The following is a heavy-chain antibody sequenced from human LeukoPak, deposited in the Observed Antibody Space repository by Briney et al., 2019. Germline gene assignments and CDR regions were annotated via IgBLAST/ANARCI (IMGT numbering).Heavy chain of an antibody. CDR3: ARTSYYDTSGYFPY. CDR2: ISAYNGNT. D-gene: IGHD3-22*01. V-gene: IGHV1-18*01. Sequence: ASVKVSCKASGYTFTSYGISWVRQAPGQGLEWMGWISAYNGNTNYAQKLQGRVTMTTDTSTTTAYMELRSLRSDDTAVYYCARTSYYDTSGYFPYWGQGTLVTLSS. J-gene: IGHJ4*02. CDR1: GYTFTSYG.